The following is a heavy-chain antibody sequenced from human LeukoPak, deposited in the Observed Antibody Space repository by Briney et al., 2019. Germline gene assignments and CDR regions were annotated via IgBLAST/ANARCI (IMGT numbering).Heavy chain of an antibody. J-gene: IGHJ6*04. V-gene: IGHV3-30-3*01. CDR1: GFTFSTYT. CDR2: ISSDGYNQ. D-gene: IGHD2-2*01. Sequence: GRSLRLSCEASGFTFSTYTLHWVRQAPGKGLDWVAVISSDGYNQYYADSVKGRFTISRDNFKDTLYLQMNSLRAEDTAVYYCATPREGTSWPPPNLNYYYYCGMDVWGKGTTVTVSS. CDR3: ATPREGTSWPPPNLNYYYYCGMDV.